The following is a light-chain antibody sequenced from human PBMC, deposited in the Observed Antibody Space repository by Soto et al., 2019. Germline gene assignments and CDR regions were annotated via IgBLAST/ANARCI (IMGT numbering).Light chain of an antibody. CDR2: AAS. Sequence: EIVMTQSPATLSVSPGEGATLSCRASQSVSSNLAWYQQKPGQAPRLLIYAASTRATGIPARFSGSGSGTEFTLTISSLQSDDFAVYSCQQYNNLPPLTFGGGTKMDIK. J-gene: IGKJ4*01. V-gene: IGKV3-15*01. CDR3: QQYNNLPPLT. CDR1: QSVSSN.